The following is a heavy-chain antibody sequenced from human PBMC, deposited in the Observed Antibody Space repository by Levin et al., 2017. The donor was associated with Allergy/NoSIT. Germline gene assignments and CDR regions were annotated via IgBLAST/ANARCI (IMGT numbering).Heavy chain of an antibody. Sequence: PSETLSLICTVSGGSISSGGYYWSWIRQHPGKGLEWIGYIYYSGSTYYNPSLKSRVTISVDTSKNQFSLKLSSVTAADTAVYYCARVTKGVLRYFDWLGWFDPWGQGTLVTVSS. J-gene: IGHJ5*02. D-gene: IGHD3-9*01. CDR2: IYYSGST. CDR1: GGSISSGGYY. V-gene: IGHV4-31*03. CDR3: ARVTKGVLRYFDWLGWFDP.